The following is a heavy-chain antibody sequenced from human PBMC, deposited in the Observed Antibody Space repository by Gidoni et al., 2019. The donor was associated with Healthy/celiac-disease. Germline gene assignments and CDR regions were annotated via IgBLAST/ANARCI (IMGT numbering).Heavy chain of an antibody. D-gene: IGHD3-3*01. J-gene: IGHJ4*02. Sequence: EVQLVESGGGLVQPGGSVRLYDAAAGFTVSSNYMSWVRPAAGKGVGCVSVVYSGGSTYYADSVKSRFTIAGDNSKNTLYLQMNSLRAEDTAVYCVARVPVLRFLEWQNWGQGTLVTVSS. CDR2: VYSGGST. CDR1: GFTVSSNY. CDR3: ARVPVLRFLEWQN. V-gene: IGHV3-66*01.